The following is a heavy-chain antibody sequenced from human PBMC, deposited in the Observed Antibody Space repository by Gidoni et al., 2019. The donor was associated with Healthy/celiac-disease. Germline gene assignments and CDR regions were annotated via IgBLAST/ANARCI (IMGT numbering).Heavy chain of an antibody. J-gene: IGHJ5*02. CDR3: ARGPGPSIAAAGIWFDP. CDR2: INHSGST. Sequence: QVQLQQWGAGLLKPSETLSLTCAVYGGSFSGYYWSWIRQPPGKGLEWIGEINHSGSTNYNPSLKSRVTISVDTSKNQFSLKLSSVTAADTAVYYCARGPGPSIAAAGIWFDPWGQGTLVTVSS. D-gene: IGHD6-13*01. CDR1: GGSFSGYY. V-gene: IGHV4-34*01.